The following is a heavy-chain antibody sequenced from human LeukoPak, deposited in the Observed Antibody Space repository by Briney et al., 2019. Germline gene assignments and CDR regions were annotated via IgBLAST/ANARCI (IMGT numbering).Heavy chain of an antibody. D-gene: IGHD6-19*01. CDR3: ARQQWLVNDY. CDR2: ISSSSSTI. V-gene: IGHV3-48*04. J-gene: IGHJ4*02. CDR1: GFTFSGYG. Sequence: GGSLRLSCAASGFTFSGYGMNWVHQAPGKGLEWVSYISSSSSTIYYADSVKGRFTISRDNAKNSLYLQMNSLRAEDTAVYYCARQQWLVNDYWGQGTLVTVSS.